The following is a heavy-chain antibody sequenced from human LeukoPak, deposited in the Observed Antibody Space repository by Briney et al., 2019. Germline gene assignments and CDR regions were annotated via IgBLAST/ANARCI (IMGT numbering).Heavy chain of an antibody. CDR2: MRYDESNT. V-gene: IGHV3-30*02. J-gene: IGHJ4*02. D-gene: IGHD6-19*01. CDR3: TRGGLTVAGTFDS. Sequence: GGSLRLSCAASGFTFDDYGMSWVRQTPGKGLEWISFMRYDESNTQYADSVKGRFIISRDNSRNTLYLQMNSLRSEDTAVYYCTRGGLTVAGTFDSWGQGTRVTVSS. CDR1: GFTFDDYG.